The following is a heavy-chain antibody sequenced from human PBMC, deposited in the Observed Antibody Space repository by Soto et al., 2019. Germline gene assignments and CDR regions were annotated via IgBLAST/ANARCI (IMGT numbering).Heavy chain of an antibody. J-gene: IGHJ4*02. CDR3: ARDPPKNIVATTDFDY. CDR2: IIPILGIA. D-gene: IGHD5-12*01. CDR1: GGTFSSYT. V-gene: IGHV1-69*04. Sequence: VASVKVSCKASGGTFSSYTISWVRQAPGQGLEWMGRIIPILGIANYAQKFQGRVTITADKSTSTAYMELSSLRSEDTAVYYCARDPPKNIVATTDFDYWGQGTLVTVSS.